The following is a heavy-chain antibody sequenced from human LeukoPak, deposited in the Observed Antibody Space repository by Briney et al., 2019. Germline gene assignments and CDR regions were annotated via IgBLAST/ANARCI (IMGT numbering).Heavy chain of an antibody. CDR1: GGSFSGYY. J-gene: IGHJ2*01. D-gene: IGHD6-19*01. V-gene: IGHV4-34*01. Sequence: SETLSLTCAVYGGSFSGYYWSWIRQPPGKGLEWIGEINHSGSTNYNPSLKSRVTISVDTSKNQFSLKLSSMTAADTAVYYCARDGAVAGRYRYIYLWGCGDLVTVSS. CDR3: ARDGAVAGRYRYIYL. CDR2: INHSGST.